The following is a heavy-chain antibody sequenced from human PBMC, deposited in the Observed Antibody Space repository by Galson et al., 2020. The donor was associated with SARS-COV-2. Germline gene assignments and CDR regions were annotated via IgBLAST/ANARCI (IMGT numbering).Heavy chain of an antibody. CDR1: GYTLTELS. Sequence: ASVKVSCKVSGYTLTELSMHWVRQAPGKGLEWMGGFDPEDGETIYAQKFQGRVTMTEDTSTDTAYMELSSLRSEDTAVYYCATGPPISSSWYVDWFDPWGQGTLVTVSS. D-gene: IGHD6-13*01. CDR2: FDPEDGET. V-gene: IGHV1-24*01. CDR3: ATGPPISSSWYVDWFDP. J-gene: IGHJ5*02.